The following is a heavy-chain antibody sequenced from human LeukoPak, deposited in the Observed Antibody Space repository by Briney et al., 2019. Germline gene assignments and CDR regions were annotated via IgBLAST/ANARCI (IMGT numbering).Heavy chain of an antibody. D-gene: IGHD7-27*01. J-gene: IGHJ3*02. CDR3: AKDSRKLGPGGAFDI. CDR2: ISGSGGST. Sequence: HPGGSLRLSCAASGFTFSSYAMSWVRQAPGKRLEGVSAISGSGGSTYYADSVKGRFTISRDNSKNTLYLQMNSLRAEDTAVYYCAKDSRKLGPGGAFDIWGQGTMVTVSS. V-gene: IGHV3-23*01. CDR1: GFTFSSYA.